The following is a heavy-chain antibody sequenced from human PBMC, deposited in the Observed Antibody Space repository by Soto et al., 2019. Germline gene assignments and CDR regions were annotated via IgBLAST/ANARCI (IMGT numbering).Heavy chain of an antibody. CDR2: IYYSGST. CDR3: ARGFGSWYPAGWYFDL. CDR1: GGSISSYY. D-gene: IGHD6-13*01. Sequence: SETLSLTCTVSGGSISSYYWSWIRQPPGKGLEWIGYIYYSGSTNYNPSLKSRVTISVDTSKNQFSLKLSSVTAADTAVYYCARGFGSWYPAGWYFDLWGRGTLVTVSS. V-gene: IGHV4-59*01. J-gene: IGHJ2*01.